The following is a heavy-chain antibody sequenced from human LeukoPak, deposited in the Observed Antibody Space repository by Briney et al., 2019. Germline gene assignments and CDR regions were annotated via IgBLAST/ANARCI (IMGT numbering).Heavy chain of an antibody. CDR2: IYTSGST. J-gene: IGHJ4*02. Sequence: SETLSLTCTVSGGSISSGSYYWSWIRQPAGKGLEWIGRIYTSGSTNYNPSLKSRVTISVDTSKNQFSQKLSSVTAADTAVYYCATALYYFDYWGQGTLVTVSS. CDR3: ATALYYFDY. V-gene: IGHV4-61*02. D-gene: IGHD2-15*01. CDR1: GGSISSGSYY.